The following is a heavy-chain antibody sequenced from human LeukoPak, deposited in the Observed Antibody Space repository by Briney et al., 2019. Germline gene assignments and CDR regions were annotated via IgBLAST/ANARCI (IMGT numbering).Heavy chain of an antibody. Sequence: GGSLRLSCAASVFSFSTYWMSWVRQAPGKGLEWVANINQDGTERYLVDSVKGRFTISRDNGKNSVFLQMNRLRDEDTAVYYCTRTLAARSFYFDYWGRGTLVTVSS. V-gene: IGHV3-7*01. CDR2: INQDGTER. CDR1: VFSFSTYW. CDR3: TRTLAARSFYFDY. D-gene: IGHD3-10*01. J-gene: IGHJ4*02.